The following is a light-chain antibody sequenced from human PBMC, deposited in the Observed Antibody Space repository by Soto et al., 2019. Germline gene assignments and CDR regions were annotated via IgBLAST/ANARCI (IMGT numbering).Light chain of an antibody. CDR1: SSNIGSNT. CDR3: AAWDDRLNAYV. J-gene: IGLJ1*01. CDR2: SFN. Sequence: QLVLTQPPSASGTPGQRVTISCSGSSSNIGSNTVNWYQQLPGTAPKLLMFSFNERPSGVPDRFSGSRSGTSASLAIRGLQFEDEADYYCAAWDDRLNAYVFGTGTQLTVL. V-gene: IGLV1-44*01.